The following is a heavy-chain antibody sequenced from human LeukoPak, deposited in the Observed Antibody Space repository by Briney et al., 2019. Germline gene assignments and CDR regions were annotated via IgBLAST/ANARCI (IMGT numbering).Heavy chain of an antibody. D-gene: IGHD1-26*01. CDR2: INHSGST. V-gene: IGHV4-34*01. CDR3: ARGQVGDY. Sequence: SETLSLTCAVYGGSFSGYYWSWIRQPPGKGLEWIGEINHSGSTNYNPSLKSRVTISVDTSKNQFSLKLSSVTAADTAVYYCARGQVGDYWGQGTLVTVSS. J-gene: IGHJ4*02. CDR1: GGSFSGYY.